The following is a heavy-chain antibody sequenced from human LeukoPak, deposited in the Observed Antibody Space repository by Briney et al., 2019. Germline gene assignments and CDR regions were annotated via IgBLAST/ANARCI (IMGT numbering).Heavy chain of an antibody. CDR1: GGSFSGYY. J-gene: IGHJ4*02. D-gene: IGHD6-19*01. CDR2: INHSGST. Sequence: SETLSLTCAVYGGSFSGYYWSWIRQPPGKGLEWIGEINHSGSTNYNPSLKSRVTISVDTSKNQFSLKLSSVTAADTAVYYCARRGGIAVGRWGQGTLVTVSS. CDR3: ARRGGIAVGR. V-gene: IGHV4-34*01.